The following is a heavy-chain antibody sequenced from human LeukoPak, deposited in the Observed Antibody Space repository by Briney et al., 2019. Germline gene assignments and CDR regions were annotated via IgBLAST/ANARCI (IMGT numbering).Heavy chain of an antibody. D-gene: IGHD1-26*01. CDR3: AIKLSSGGF. CDR2: VNPNSANT. CDR1: GYTFPSYD. V-gene: IGHV1-8*01. J-gene: IGHJ4*02. Sequence: GASVKVSCKASGYTFPSYDIHWVRQATGQGLEWMGWVNPNSANTAYAQKFQGRVTMTRNTSISTAYMELSSLRSEDTAVYYCAIKLSSGGFWGQGTLVTVSS.